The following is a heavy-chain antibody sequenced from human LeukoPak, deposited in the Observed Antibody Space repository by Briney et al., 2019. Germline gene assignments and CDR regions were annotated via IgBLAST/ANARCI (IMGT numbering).Heavy chain of an antibody. CDR3: AKGGVYRSAFDY. CDR2: ISGSGGST. Sequence: GGSLRLSCAASGFTLSSYAMSWVRQAPGKGLEWVSAISGSGGSTYYADSVKGRFTISRDNSKNTLYLQMNSLRAEDTAVYYCAKGGVYRSAFDYWGQGTLVTVSS. D-gene: IGHD1-26*01. V-gene: IGHV3-23*01. CDR1: GFTLSSYA. J-gene: IGHJ4*02.